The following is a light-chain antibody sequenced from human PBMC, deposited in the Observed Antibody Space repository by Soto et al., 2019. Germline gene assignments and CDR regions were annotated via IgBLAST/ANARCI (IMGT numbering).Light chain of an antibody. V-gene: IGLV2-14*01. Sequence: QSALAQPASVSGSAGQSITISCTGTTSDVGGYSFVSWYQLHPGKAPKLMIYEVSNRPSGVSNRFSGSKSGNTASLTISGLQAEDESDYYCSSYTTSGTRVFGTGTKVTVL. CDR3: SSYTTSGTRV. J-gene: IGLJ1*01. CDR2: EVS. CDR1: TSDVGGYSF.